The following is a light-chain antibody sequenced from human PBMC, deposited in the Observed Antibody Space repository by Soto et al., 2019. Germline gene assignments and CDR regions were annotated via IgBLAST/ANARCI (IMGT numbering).Light chain of an antibody. CDR1: QGVVDR. J-gene: IGKJ3*01. CDR3: LQHNSFPFA. V-gene: IGKV1-17*01. Sequence: DIQVTQSPSSLSASVGDRVTITCRASQGVVDRLGWYQQKPGNAPKRLIYATSNLESGVPSRFSGSGSGTEFTLTISSLQPEDLATYDCLQHNSFPFAFGPGTKVDFK. CDR2: ATS.